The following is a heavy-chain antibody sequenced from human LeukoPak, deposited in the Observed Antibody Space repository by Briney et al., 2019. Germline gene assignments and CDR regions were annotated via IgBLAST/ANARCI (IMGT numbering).Heavy chain of an antibody. CDR1: GYTFTGYY. V-gene: IGHV1-8*02. J-gene: IGHJ6*03. D-gene: IGHD6-13*01. CDR3: ARVRDSSSWYGGWLPMDV. Sequence: AASVKVSCKASGYTFTGYYMHWVRQATGQGLEWMGWMNPNSGNTGYAQKFQGRVTMTRNTSISTAYMELSSLRSEDTAVYYCARVRDSSSWYGGWLPMDVWGKGTTVTISS. CDR2: MNPNSGNT.